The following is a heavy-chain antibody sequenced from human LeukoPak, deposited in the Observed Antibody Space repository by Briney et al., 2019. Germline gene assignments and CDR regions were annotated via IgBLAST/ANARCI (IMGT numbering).Heavy chain of an antibody. Sequence: SETLSLTCTVSGGSISSSSFYWGWIRQPPGKGLEWIGTIYYSGSTFYNPSLKSRVTVSVDTSKNQFSLKLSSLTAADTAVYYCARVAGATHLDYWGQGTLVTVSS. CDR1: GGSISSSSFY. V-gene: IGHV4-39*07. CDR3: ARVAGATHLDY. J-gene: IGHJ4*02. D-gene: IGHD1-26*01. CDR2: IYYSGST.